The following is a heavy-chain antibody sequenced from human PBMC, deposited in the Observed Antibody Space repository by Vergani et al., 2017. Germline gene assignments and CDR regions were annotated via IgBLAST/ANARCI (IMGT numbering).Heavy chain of an antibody. Sequence: QVQLVESGGGVVQPGRSLRLSCAASGFTFSSYGMHWVRQAPGKGLEWVAVISYDGSNKYYADSVKGRFTISRDNSKNTLYLQMNSLRAEDRAVYYCAKEPGGTVKGEDWGDYWGQGTLVTVSS. J-gene: IGHJ4*02. CDR3: AKEPGGTVKGEDWGDY. D-gene: IGHD4-11*01. CDR2: ISYDGSNK. V-gene: IGHV3-30*18. CDR1: GFTFSSYG.